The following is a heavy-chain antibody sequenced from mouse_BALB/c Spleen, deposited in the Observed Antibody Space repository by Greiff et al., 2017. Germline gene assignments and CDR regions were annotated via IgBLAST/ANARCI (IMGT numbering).Heavy chain of an antibody. Sequence: VHLVESGPGLVAPSQSLSITCTVSGFSLTSYGVHWVRQPPGKGLEWLGVIWAGGSTNYNSALMSRLSISKDNSKSQVFLKMNSLQTDDTAMYYCARGPHYYGSSYYFDYWGQGTTLTVSS. J-gene: IGHJ2*01. D-gene: IGHD1-1*01. CDR2: IWAGGST. V-gene: IGHV2-9*02. CDR1: GFSLTSYG. CDR3: ARGPHYYGSSYYFDY.